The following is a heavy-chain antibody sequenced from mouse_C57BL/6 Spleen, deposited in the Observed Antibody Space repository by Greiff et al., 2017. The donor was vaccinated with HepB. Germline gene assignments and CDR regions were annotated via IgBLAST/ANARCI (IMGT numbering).Heavy chain of an antibody. D-gene: IGHD3-2*02. CDR2: IYPGDGDT. Sequence: VQLVESGAELVKPGASVKISCKASGYAFSSYWMNWVKQRPGKGLEWIGQIYPGDGDTNYNGKFKGKATLTADKSSSTAYMQLSSLTSEDSAVYFCARTAQATPYYFDYWGQGTTLTVSS. V-gene: IGHV1-80*01. CDR1: GYAFSSYW. CDR3: ARTAQATPYYFDY. J-gene: IGHJ2*01.